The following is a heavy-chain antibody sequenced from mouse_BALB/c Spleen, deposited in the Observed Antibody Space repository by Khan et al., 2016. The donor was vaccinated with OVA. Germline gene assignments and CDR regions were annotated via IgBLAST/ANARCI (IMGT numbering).Heavy chain of an antibody. CDR1: GYSITSDYA. D-gene: IGHD3-3*01. V-gene: IGHV3-2*02. Sequence: QLEESGPGLVKPSQSLSLTCTVTGYSITSDYAWNWLRQFPGNKLEWMGYINYSGGTSYTPSLKSRISITRDTSKNQFFLQLNSVTTEDTATYYCVRGRAYWGQGTLVTVSA. CDR2: INYSGGT. CDR3: VRGRAY. J-gene: IGHJ3*01.